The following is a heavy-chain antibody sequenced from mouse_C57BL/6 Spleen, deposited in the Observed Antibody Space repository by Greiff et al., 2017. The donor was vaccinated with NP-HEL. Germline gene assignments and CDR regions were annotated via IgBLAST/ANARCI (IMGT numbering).Heavy chain of an antibody. CDR3: ARPLLRDWYFDV. V-gene: IGHV1-52*01. D-gene: IGHD1-1*01. J-gene: IGHJ1*03. CDR1: GYTFTSYW. CDR2: IDPSDSET. Sequence: QVQLQQPGAELVRPGSSVKLSCKASGYTFTSYWMHWVKQRPIQGLEWIGNIDPSDSETHYNQKFKDKATLTVDKSSSTAYMQLSSLTSEDSAIYYCARPLLRDWYFDVWGTGTTVTVSS.